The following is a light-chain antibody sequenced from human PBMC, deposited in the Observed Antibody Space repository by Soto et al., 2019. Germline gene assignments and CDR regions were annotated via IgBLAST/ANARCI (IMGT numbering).Light chain of an antibody. CDR1: QSISNY. J-gene: IGKJ2*01. CDR3: QQSYSNLGT. Sequence: DIQMTQSPSSLSASAGDRVNITCRPSQSISNYLNWYQQKPGNAPTLLIFGASSLQSGVPSRFSGSGSGTDFTLSISTLQPEDFATYYCQQSYSNLGTFGQGTKLEIK. V-gene: IGKV1-39*01. CDR2: GAS.